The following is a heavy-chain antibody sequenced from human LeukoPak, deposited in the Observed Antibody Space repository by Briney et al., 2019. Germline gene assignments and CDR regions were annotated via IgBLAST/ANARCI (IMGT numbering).Heavy chain of an antibody. V-gene: IGHV3-53*01. CDR3: ARPAAYGDYSPHFDY. J-gene: IGHJ4*02. CDR2: IYSGGST. D-gene: IGHD4-17*01. Sequence: QPGGSLRLSCAASGFTVSNNYMSWVRQAPGKGLEWVSVIYSGGSTYYTDSVKSRFTISRDSSKHTLYLQMNSLRAEDTAVYYCARPAAYGDYSPHFDYWGQGTLVTVSS. CDR1: GFTVSNNY.